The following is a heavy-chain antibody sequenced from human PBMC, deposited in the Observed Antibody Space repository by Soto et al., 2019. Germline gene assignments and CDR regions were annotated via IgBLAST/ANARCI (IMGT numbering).Heavy chain of an antibody. CDR1: GGSISSYY. V-gene: IGHV4-59*08. CDR2: IYYSGRT. Sequence: QVQLQESGPGLVKPSGTLSLTCTVSGGSISSYYWSWIRQPPGKGLEWIGYIYYSGRTNYNPSLKSRVTISVDKSKNQFSLKLSSVTAADTAVYYCARQASYFAYWGQGTLVTVSS. J-gene: IGHJ4*02. CDR3: ARQASYFAY.